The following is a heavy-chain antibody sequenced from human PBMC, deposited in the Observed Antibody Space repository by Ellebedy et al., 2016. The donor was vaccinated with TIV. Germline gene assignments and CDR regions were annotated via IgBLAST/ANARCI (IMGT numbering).Heavy chain of an antibody. Sequence: ASVKVSCKASGFTFTSSAMQWARQARGQRLEWIGWIVVGSGNTNYAQKFQGRVTITADKSTSTAYMELSSLRSEDTAVYYCATGGGTAMVRVWGQGTLVTVSS. J-gene: IGHJ4*02. CDR3: ATGGGTAMVRV. D-gene: IGHD5-18*01. CDR1: GFTFTSSA. CDR2: IVVGSGNT. V-gene: IGHV1-58*02.